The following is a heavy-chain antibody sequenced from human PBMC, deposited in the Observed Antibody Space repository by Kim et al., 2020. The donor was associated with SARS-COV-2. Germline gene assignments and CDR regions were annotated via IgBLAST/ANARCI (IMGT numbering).Heavy chain of an antibody. CDR1: GGSISSGYYY. V-gene: IGHV4-30-4*01. Sequence: SETLSLTCTVSGGSISSGYYYWSWIRQPPGKGLEWIGYIYYSGSTYYNPSLKSRVTISVDTSKNQFSLKLSSVTAADTAVYYCARGPYGDYVYFDYWGQGTLVTVSS. CDR3: ARGPYGDYVYFDY. J-gene: IGHJ4*02. CDR2: IYYSGST. D-gene: IGHD4-17*01.